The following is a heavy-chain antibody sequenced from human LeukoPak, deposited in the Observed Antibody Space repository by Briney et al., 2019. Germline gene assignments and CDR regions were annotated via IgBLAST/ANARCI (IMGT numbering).Heavy chain of an antibody. Sequence: GGSLRLSCAASGFTFSSYSMNWVRQAPGKGLGWVSSISSSSSYIYYADSVKGRFTISRDNAKNSLYLQMNSLRAEDTAVYYCARGSLYGPKGFDPWGQGTLVTVSS. D-gene: IGHD4-17*01. J-gene: IGHJ5*02. CDR3: ARGSLYGPKGFDP. CDR2: ISSSSSYI. V-gene: IGHV3-21*01. CDR1: GFTFSSYS.